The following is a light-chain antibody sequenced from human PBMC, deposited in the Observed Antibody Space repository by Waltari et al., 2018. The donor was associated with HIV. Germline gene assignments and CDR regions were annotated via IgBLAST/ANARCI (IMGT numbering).Light chain of an antibody. V-gene: IGLV1-47*01. Sequence: QSQLTQPPSISGAPGQRVAISCSGTSSNIGANFVYWYQQFPGMAPRLLIYRNDQRPSGILDRVSSSKSGTSASLAISGLRAEDEADYYCATWDDRLSAWLFGGGTKLTVL. CDR3: ATWDDRLSAWL. CDR2: RND. CDR1: SSNIGANF. J-gene: IGLJ2*01.